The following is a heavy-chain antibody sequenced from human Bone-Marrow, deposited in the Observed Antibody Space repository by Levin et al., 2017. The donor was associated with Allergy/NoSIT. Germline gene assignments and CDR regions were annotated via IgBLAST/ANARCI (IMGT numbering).Heavy chain of an antibody. CDR3: ARRVFGACSGGSCPILNWFDP. V-gene: IGHV4-39*01. J-gene: IGHJ5*02. D-gene: IGHD2-15*01. CDR1: GGSISSSSYY. CDR2: IYYSGST. Sequence: SETLSLTCTVSGGSISSSSYYWGWIRQPPGKGLEWIGSIYYSGSTYYNPSLKSRVTISVDTSKNQFSLKLSSVTAADTAVYYCARRVFGACSGGSCPILNWFDPWGQGTLVTVSS.